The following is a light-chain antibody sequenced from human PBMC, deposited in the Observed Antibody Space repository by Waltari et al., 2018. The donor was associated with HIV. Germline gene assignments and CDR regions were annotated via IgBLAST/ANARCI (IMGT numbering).Light chain of an antibody. V-gene: IGLV1-47*01. CDR3: AAWDDSLSGPV. CDR2: RND. Sequence: QSVLIQPPSPSGTPGQSVTISCSGRNSNIGSNYVYWYQQLPGTAPKLLIYRNDQRPSGVPDRFSGSKSGTSASLAISGLRSEDEADYYCAAWDDSLSGPVFGGGTKVTVL. J-gene: IGLJ2*01. CDR1: NSNIGSNY.